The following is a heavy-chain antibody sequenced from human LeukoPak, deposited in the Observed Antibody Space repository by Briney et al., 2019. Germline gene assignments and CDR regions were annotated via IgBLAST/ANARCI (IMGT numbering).Heavy chain of an antibody. CDR1: GFTFSSYS. V-gene: IGHV3-21*01. CDR2: ISSSSSYI. D-gene: IGHD1-26*01. Sequence: GGSLRLSCAASGFTFSSYSMNWVRQAPGKGLEWVSSISSSSSYIYYADSVKGRFTISRDNAKNSLYLQMNSLRAEDTAVYYCARGGQGELLDYWAREPWSPSPQ. CDR3: ARGGQGELLDY. J-gene: IGHJ4*02.